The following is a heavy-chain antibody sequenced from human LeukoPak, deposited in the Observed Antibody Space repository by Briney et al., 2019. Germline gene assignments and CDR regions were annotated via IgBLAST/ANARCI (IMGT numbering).Heavy chain of an antibody. V-gene: IGHV4-39*01. Sequence: SETLSLTCTVSGGSISSSGYYWGWIRQPPGKGLEWIGNIYYGGNTYYNPSLKSRVTISVDTSKNQFSLKLTSVTAADTAVYYCARLRDSSGFFSRVWGQGTLVTVSS. CDR2: IYYGGNT. J-gene: IGHJ4*02. CDR1: GGSISSSGYY. D-gene: IGHD3-22*01. CDR3: ARLRDSSGFFSRV.